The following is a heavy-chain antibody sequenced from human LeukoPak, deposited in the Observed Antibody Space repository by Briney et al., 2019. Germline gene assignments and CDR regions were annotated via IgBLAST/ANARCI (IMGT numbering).Heavy chain of an antibody. CDR1: GFTFNNYW. D-gene: IGHD3-22*01. V-gene: IGHV3-74*01. Sequence: GGSLRLSCAASGFTFNNYWMHWVRQAPGKGLVWVSRINSDGSSTTYAGSVKDRFTISRDNGKNTLYLQMNSLRAEDTAVYYCASGPSSGYHYTLGSWGQGTLVTVSS. CDR3: ASGPSSGYHYTLGS. J-gene: IGHJ5*02. CDR2: INSDGSST.